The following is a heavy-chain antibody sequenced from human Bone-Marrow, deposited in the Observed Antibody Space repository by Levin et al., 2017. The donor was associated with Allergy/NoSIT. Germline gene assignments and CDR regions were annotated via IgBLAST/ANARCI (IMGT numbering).Heavy chain of an antibody. D-gene: IGHD3-9*01. V-gene: IGHV3-66*01. CDR1: GFTVSNNY. J-gene: IGHJ4*02. Sequence: GGSLRLSCAASGFTVSNNYMTWVRQAPGKGLEWVSLIYSGGTTSYADSVKGRFTISRDSSKNTMYLQMNSLRAEDTAVYYCARNPGANDWCWGQETLVTVSS. CDR3: ARNPGANDWC. CDR2: IYSGGTT.